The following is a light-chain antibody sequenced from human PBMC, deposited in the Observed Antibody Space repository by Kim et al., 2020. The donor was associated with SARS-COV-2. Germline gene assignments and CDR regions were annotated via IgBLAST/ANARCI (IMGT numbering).Light chain of an antibody. CDR1: QSIVVW. Sequence: ASVGDRVNITCRASQSIVVWLAWYQQKPGKAPKLVIYKASSLESGVPSRFSGSGSGTEFTLTISSLHPDDLGTYFCQQYSNYPLTFGGGTKMDIK. CDR2: KAS. V-gene: IGKV1-5*03. CDR3: QQYSNYPLT. J-gene: IGKJ4*01.